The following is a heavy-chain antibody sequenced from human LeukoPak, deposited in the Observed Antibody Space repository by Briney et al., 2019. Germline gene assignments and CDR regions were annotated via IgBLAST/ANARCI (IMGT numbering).Heavy chain of an antibody. D-gene: IGHD6-6*01. Sequence: SETLSLXCTVSGGSISSYYWSWIRQPPGKGLEWIGYIYYSGSTNYNPSLKSRVTISVDTSKNQFSLKLSSVTAADTAVYYCARGMIAARPRGNFDYWGQGTLVTVSS. J-gene: IGHJ4*02. CDR2: IYYSGST. V-gene: IGHV4-59*01. CDR3: ARGMIAARPRGNFDY. CDR1: GGSISSYY.